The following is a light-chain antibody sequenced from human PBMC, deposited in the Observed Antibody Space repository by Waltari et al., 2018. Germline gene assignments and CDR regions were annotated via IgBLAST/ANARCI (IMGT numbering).Light chain of an antibody. CDR3: NSYSSTTTLV. Sequence: QSVLTQPASVSGSPGQSITISCTGTSNDVGGYDYVSWYQQHPDKAPKLVIFDVSNRPSGVSRRFSASKSGNTASLTISGLQAEDEAVYYCNSYSSTTTLVFGGGTKVTVL. CDR2: DVS. CDR1: SNDVGGYDY. J-gene: IGLJ2*01. V-gene: IGLV2-14*03.